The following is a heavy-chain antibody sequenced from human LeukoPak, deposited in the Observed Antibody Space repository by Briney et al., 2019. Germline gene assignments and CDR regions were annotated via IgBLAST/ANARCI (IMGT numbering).Heavy chain of an antibody. V-gene: IGHV1-69*04. D-gene: IGHD2-15*01. CDR3: ARDLDCSGGSCPTEPNDY. J-gene: IGHJ4*02. CDR2: IIPILGIA. Sequence: SVKVSCKASGGTFSSYAISWVRQAPGQGLEWMGRIIPILGIANYAQKFQGRVTITADKSTSTAYMELSSLRSEDTAVYYCARDLDCSGGSCPTEPNDYWGQGTLVTVSS. CDR1: GGTFSSYA.